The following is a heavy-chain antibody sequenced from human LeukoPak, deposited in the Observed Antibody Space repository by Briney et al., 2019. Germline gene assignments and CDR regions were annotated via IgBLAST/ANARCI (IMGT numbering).Heavy chain of an antibody. CDR2: IHTSGNT. CDR1: GGSTSNYF. D-gene: IGHD1-14*01. CDR3: ARDPEGHGKYFDY. Sequence: SETLSLTCTVSGGSTSNYFCTWIRQPAGKGLEWIGRIHTSGNTNYNPSLKSRVSMSVDTSNNQFSLKLSSVIAADTAVYYCARDPEGHGKYFDYWGQGALVTVSS. V-gene: IGHV4-4*07. J-gene: IGHJ4*02.